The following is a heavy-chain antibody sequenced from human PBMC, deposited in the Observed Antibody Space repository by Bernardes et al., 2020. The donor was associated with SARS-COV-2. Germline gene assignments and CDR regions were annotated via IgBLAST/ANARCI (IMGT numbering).Heavy chain of an antibody. CDR3: ARDKFPNYHDNSGPNWFDP. CDR1: GFTFSSFG. V-gene: IGHV3-33*01. Sequence: GGSLRLSCAASGFTFSSFGMHWVRQAPGKGLEGVAFIWYDAGNTKYADSVKGRFTISRDNSKNTLYLQMNSLRAEDTAVYYCARDKFPNYHDNSGPNWFDPWGQGALVSVSS. CDR2: IWYDAGNT. J-gene: IGHJ5*02. D-gene: IGHD3-22*01.